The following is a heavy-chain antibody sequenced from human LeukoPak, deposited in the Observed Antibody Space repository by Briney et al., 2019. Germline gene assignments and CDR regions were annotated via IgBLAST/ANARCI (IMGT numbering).Heavy chain of an antibody. CDR2: IWYDGSNK. CDR1: GFTFSSSG. V-gene: IGHV3-33*01. CDR3: ARDGGGTVTHEKTHYFDY. J-gene: IGHJ4*02. D-gene: IGHD4-11*01. Sequence: GRSLRLSCAASGFTFSSSGMHWVRQAPGKGLEWVAVIWYDGSNKYYADSVKGRFTISRDNSKNTLYLQMNSLRAEDTAVYYCARDGGGTVTHEKTHYFDYWGQGTLVTVSS.